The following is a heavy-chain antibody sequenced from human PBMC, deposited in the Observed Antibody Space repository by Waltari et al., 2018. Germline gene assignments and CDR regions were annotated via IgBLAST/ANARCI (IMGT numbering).Heavy chain of an antibody. CDR2: IYDSGTT. Sequence: QVQLQESGPGRVRPSDTLSLPCTVYGGSVGSLYWGWFRQPPGKGLEWIGHIYDSGTTNLNPSLKNRVSISADTLKNQFSLTLYSVTAADTAVYYCAREGGNSVYADFRYFDYWGQGILVTASS. CDR1: GGSVGSLY. CDR3: AREGGNSVYADFRYFDY. D-gene: IGHD5-12*01. V-gene: IGHV4-59*02. J-gene: IGHJ4*02.